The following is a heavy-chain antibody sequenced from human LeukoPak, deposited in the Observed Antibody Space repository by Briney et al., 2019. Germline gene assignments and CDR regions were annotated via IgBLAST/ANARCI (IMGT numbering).Heavy chain of an antibody. CDR2: ISTYNGDT. J-gene: IGHJ4*02. D-gene: IGHD2/OR15-2a*01. CDR3: AREPIFYHLEPKTGIDY. CDR1: GYTFTSYG. Sequence: GASVKVSCKASGYTFTSYGISWVRQAPGQGLEWMGWISTYNGDTNYAQKLQGRVTMTTDTSTSTAYMELRSLRSDDTAVYYCAREPIFYHLEPKTGIDYWGQGTLVTVSS. V-gene: IGHV1-18*01.